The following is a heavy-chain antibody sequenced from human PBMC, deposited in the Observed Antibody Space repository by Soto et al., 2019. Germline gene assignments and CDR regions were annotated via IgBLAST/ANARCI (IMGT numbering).Heavy chain of an antibody. D-gene: IGHD3-10*01. CDR2: ISSSSRTI. V-gene: IGHV3-48*02. CDR3: AREIPSRGAGWFDP. CDR1: GFTFSSYS. Sequence: EVQLVESGGGLVQPGGSLRLSCAASGFTFSSYSMNWVRQAPGMGLEWVSCISSSSRTIYYADSVKGRFTISGDNAKNSLYLQMNSLRDEDTAVYYCAREIPSRGAGWFDPWGQGTLVTVSS. J-gene: IGHJ5*02.